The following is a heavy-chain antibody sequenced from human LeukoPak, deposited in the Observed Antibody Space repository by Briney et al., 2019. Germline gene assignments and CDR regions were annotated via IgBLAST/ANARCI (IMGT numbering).Heavy chain of an antibody. CDR1: GFTFSSYG. CDR3: ARVRSTVVFDY. V-gene: IGHV3-33*01. CDR2: IWYDGSNK. J-gene: IGHJ4*02. Sequence: GGSLRLSCAASGFTFSSYGMHWVRQAPGKGLEWVAVIWYDGSNKYYADSVKGRFTISRDNSKNTLYLQMNSLRAEDTAVYYCARVRSTVVFDYWGQGTLVTVSS. D-gene: IGHD3-22*01.